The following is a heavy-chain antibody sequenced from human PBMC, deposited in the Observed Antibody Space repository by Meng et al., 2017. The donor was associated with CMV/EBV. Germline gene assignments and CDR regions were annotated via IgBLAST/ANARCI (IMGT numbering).Heavy chain of an antibody. V-gene: IGHV1-69*05. D-gene: IGHD2-2*01. Sequence: SVKVSCKASGGTFSSYAISWVRQAPGQGLEWVGGIIPIFGTANYAQKFQGRVAITTDESTSTAYMELSSLRSEDTAVYYCARERVVVPAASYGRWFDPWGQGTLVTVSS. CDR1: GGTFSSYA. CDR3: ARERVVVPAASYGRWFDP. CDR2: IIPIFGTA. J-gene: IGHJ5*02.